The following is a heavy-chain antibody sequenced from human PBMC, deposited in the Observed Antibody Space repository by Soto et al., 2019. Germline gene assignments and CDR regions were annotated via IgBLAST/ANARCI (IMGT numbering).Heavy chain of an antibody. D-gene: IGHD2-2*01. V-gene: IGHV1-69*05. CDR3: ARGISTTRYYYYYGMDV. J-gene: IGHJ6*02. Sequence: SVKVSCKASGGTFSSHAISWVRQAPGQGLEWMGGIIPFFKAANDAQKFRDRVTMTSDTSTSTVYMELSSLRSEDTAVYYCARGISTTRYYYYYGMDVWGQGTTVTVSS. CDR2: IIPFFKAA. CDR1: GGTFSSHA.